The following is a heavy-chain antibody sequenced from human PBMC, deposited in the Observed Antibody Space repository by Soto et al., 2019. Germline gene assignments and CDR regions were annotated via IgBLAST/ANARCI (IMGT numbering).Heavy chain of an antibody. CDR1: GFTFSSYA. V-gene: IGHV3-23*01. CDR2: ISGGGGNT. J-gene: IGHJ5*02. CDR3: AKDRGAGGRFSGIAVAGIPS. Sequence: GGSLRLSCAASGFTFSSYAMSWVRQTPGKGLEWVSGISGGGGNTYYADSVTGRFTISRDNSRNTLYLQMNSLRAADTAIYYCAKDRGAGGRFSGIAVAGIPSWGQGTLVTVS. D-gene: IGHD6-19*01.